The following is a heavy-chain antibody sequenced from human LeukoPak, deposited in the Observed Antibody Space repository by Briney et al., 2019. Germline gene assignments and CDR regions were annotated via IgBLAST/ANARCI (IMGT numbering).Heavy chain of an antibody. CDR1: GFTFSSYA. Sequence: GGSLRLSCAASGFTFSSYAMSWVRQAPGKGLEWVSSISSRGDDTSYADSVKGRFTISRDNSKNTLYLQLNSLRVDDAAIYYCAKHRRSTLVTAYFDSWGQGTLVTVSS. V-gene: IGHV3-23*01. J-gene: IGHJ4*02. CDR2: ISSRGDDT. CDR3: AKHRRSTLVTAYFDS. D-gene: IGHD2-21*02.